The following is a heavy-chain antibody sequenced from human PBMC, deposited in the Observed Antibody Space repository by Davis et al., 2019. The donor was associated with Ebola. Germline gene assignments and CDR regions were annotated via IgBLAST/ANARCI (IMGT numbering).Heavy chain of an antibody. CDR1: GFTFSSYA. J-gene: IGHJ4*02. CDR2: ISGSGGST. V-gene: IGHV3-23*01. D-gene: IGHD6-6*01. CDR3: TSSSPDY. Sequence: GESLKISCAASGFTFSSYAMSWVRQAPGKGLEWVSAISGSGGSTYYADSVKGRFTISRDDSKNTAYLQMNSLKTEDTAVYYCTSSSPDYWGQGTLVTVAS.